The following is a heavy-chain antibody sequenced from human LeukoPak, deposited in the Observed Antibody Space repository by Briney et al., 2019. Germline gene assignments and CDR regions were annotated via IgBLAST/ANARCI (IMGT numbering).Heavy chain of an antibody. Sequence: SSVKVSCKASGGTFSSYTISWVRQAPGQGLEWMGRIIPILGIANYAQKFQGRVTITADKSTSTAYMELSSLRSEDTAVYYCARDRYDILTGYYRNYYFDYWGQGTLVTVSS. CDR3: ARDRYDILTGYYRNYYFDY. D-gene: IGHD3-9*01. J-gene: IGHJ4*02. V-gene: IGHV1-69*04. CDR2: IIPILGIA. CDR1: GGTFSSYT.